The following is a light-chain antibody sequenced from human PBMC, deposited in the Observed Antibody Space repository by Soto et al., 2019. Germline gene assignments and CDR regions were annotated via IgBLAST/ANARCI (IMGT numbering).Light chain of an antibody. CDR3: QQDNNWLRLT. J-gene: IGKJ4*01. V-gene: IGKV3-15*01. Sequence: EIVITQSPTTLSVSPGERATRSCRASQSVSSNLAWYQQKPGQAPRLLIYGASTRATGIPARFSGSGSGTEFTLTISSLQSEDFAVYYCQQDNNWLRLTSGGGTKVDI. CDR2: GAS. CDR1: QSVSSN.